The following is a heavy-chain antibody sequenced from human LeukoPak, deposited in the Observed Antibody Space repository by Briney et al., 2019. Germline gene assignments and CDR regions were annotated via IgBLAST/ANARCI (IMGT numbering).Heavy chain of an antibody. D-gene: IGHD2-15*01. V-gene: IGHV1-69*13. CDR3: ARDTSTPVAAAWHYYYYGMDV. CDR1: GGTFSSYA. CDR2: IIPIFGTA. J-gene: IGHJ6*02. Sequence: SVKVSCKASGGTFSSYAISWVRQAPGQGLEWMGGIIPIFGTANYAQKFQGRVTITADESTSTAYMELSSLRSEDTAVYYCARDTSTPVAAAWHYYYYGMDVWGQGTTVTVSS.